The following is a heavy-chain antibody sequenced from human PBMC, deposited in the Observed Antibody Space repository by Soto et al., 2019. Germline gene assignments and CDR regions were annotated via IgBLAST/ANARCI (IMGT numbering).Heavy chain of an antibody. CDR1: GTSIRSSNYY. V-gene: IGHV4-39*01. J-gene: IGHJ5*02. CDR3: ARLSGGRSVYFDP. CDR2: INYNGRA. Sequence: SGTSIRSSNYYWGWVRQPPGKGLEWIGSINYNGRAYQNPSLKSRATISIETSENQFSLKLTSVTAADTAMYLCARLSGGRSVYFDPWGQGFLVTVSS. D-gene: IGHD2-8*02.